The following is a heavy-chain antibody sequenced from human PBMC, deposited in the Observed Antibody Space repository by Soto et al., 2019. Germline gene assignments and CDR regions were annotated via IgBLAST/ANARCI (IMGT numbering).Heavy chain of an antibody. CDR1: GGSFSGYY. CDR2: INHSGST. Sequence: PSETLSLTCAVCGGSFSGYYWSWIRQPPGKGLEWIGEINHSGSTNYNPSLKSRVTISVDTSKNQFSLKLSSVTAADTAVYYCARGSYCGGDCYSDGDYYYYYGMDVWGQGTTVTVSS. D-gene: IGHD2-21*02. CDR3: ARGSYCGGDCYSDGDYYYYYGMDV. V-gene: IGHV4-34*01. J-gene: IGHJ6*02.